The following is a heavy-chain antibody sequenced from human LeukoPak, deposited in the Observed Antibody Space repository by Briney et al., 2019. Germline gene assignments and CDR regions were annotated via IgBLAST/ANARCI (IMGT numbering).Heavy chain of an antibody. J-gene: IGHJ6*02. CDR1: GGTFSSYA. D-gene: IGHD3-3*01. Sequence: GASVKVSCKASGGTFSSYAISWVRQAPGQGLEWMGGIIPIFGTANYAQKFQGRVTITADESTSTAYMELSSLRSEDTAVYYCARVQPTSITIFGVVKPRFYYYGMDVWGQGTTVTVSS. V-gene: IGHV1-69*13. CDR2: IIPIFGTA. CDR3: ARVQPTSITIFGVVKPRFYYYGMDV.